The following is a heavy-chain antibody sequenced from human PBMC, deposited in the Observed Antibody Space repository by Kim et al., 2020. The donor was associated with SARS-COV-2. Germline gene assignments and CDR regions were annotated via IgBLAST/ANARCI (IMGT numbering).Heavy chain of an antibody. CDR2: IKSKTDGGTT. D-gene: IGHD3-3*01. J-gene: IGHJ4*02. CDR3: TTAPQTRIFGVVVTPYYFDY. CDR1: GFTFSNAW. V-gene: IGHV3-15*01. Sequence: GGSLRLSCAASGFTFSNAWMSWVRQAPGKGLEWVGRIKSKTDGGTTDYAAPVKGRFTISSDSENTLYLQMNSLKTEDTAVYYCTTAPQTRIFGVVVTPYYFDYWGQGTLVTVSS.